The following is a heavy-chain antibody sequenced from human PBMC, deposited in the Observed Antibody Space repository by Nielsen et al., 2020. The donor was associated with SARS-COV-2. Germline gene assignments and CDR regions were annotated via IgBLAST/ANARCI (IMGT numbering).Heavy chain of an antibody. CDR1: GFTFNIYA. Sequence: GESLKISCAASGFTFNIYAMAWVRRAPGRGLQWVTGVSSSGGSTYYADSVKGRFTISRDNSKNTLYLQMNSLRAEDTAVYYCAKEYYYGSGSYDADYWGQGTLVTVSS. V-gene: IGHV3-23*01. CDR3: AKEYYYGSGSYDADY. J-gene: IGHJ4*02. D-gene: IGHD3-10*01. CDR2: VSSSGGST.